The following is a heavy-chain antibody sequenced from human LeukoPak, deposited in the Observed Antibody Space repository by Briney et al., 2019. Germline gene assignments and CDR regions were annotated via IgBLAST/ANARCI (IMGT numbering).Heavy chain of an antibody. CDR1: GASISSYH. D-gene: IGHD3-10*01. J-gene: IGHJ5*02. CDR3: ARDSYGSGDNWFDP. Sequence: SETLSLTCTVSGASISSYHWSWIRQPAGKGLEWMGRVYSSGSTNYNPSLKSRVTMSVDTSKKEVSPMLTSVTAADTAVYYCARDSYGSGDNWFDPWGQGTLVTVSS. CDR2: VYSSGST. V-gene: IGHV4-4*07.